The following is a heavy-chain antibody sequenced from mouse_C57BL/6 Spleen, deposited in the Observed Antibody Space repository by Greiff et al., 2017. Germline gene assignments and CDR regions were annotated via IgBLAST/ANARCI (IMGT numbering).Heavy chain of an antibody. J-gene: IGHJ3*01. Sequence: EVKLMESGEGLVKPGGSLKLSCAASGFTFSSYAMSWVRQTPEKRLEWVAYISSGGDYIYYADTVKGRFTISRDNARNTLYLQMSSLKSEDTAMYYCTRGTREAWFAYWGQGTLVTVSA. V-gene: IGHV5-9-1*02. CDR1: GFTFSSYA. CDR2: ISSGGDYI. CDR3: TRGTREAWFAY. D-gene: IGHD3-3*01.